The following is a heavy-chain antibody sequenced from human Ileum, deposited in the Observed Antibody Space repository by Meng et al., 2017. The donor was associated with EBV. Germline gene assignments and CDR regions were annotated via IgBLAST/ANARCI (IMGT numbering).Heavy chain of an antibody. D-gene: IGHD2-2*01. J-gene: IGHJ4*02. CDR1: VAAISSSSYY. CDR3: ARSIVVVPAAIYY. Sequence: GMVKSWWTLSHTWSVSVAAISSSSYYCGCIRRPRGKGLEWIGSIYYSRSTYYIPSLKSRVTISCDTSKNQFSLKLSSVTAADTAVYYCARSIVVVPAAIYYWGQGTLVTVSS. V-gene: IGHV4-39*01. CDR2: IYYSRST.